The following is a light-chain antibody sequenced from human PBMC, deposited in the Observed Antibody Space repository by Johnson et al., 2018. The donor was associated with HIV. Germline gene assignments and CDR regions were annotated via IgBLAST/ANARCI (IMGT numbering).Light chain of an antibody. J-gene: IGLJ1*01. Sequence: QSALTQPPSVSAAPGQKVTISCSGSSSDIGYNFVSWYQQLPGTAPKVLIYENNKRPSGIPDRFSGSKSGTSATLGITGLQTGDEADYYCGTWDSSLSAPRYVFGTGTKVTVL. CDR3: GTWDSSLSAPRYV. V-gene: IGLV1-51*02. CDR1: SSDIGYNF. CDR2: ENN.